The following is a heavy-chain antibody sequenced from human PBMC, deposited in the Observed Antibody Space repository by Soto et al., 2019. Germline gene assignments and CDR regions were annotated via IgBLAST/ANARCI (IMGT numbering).Heavy chain of an antibody. CDR3: ARWSNNKVVDP. D-gene: IGHD1-1*01. J-gene: IGHJ5*02. V-gene: IGHV3-33*01. CDR1: GFTFRNHG. CDR2: IWYDGSEK. Sequence: QVQLAESGGGVVQPGRSLRLSCEGSGFTFRNHGMHWIRQSPGKGLEWLAVIWYDGSEKYYADSVKGRFTISRDNSKNTLYLQMNSLKVEDTAIYYCARWSNNKVVDPWGQGTVVTVS.